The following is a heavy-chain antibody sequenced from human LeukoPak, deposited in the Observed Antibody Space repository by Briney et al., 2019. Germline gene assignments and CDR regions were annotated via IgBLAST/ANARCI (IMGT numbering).Heavy chain of an antibody. V-gene: IGHV3-73*01. Sequence: GGSLRLSCAASGFTFSGSAMHWVRQASGKGPEWLGRIRSKANSYATAYAASVKGRFTISRDDSKNTAYLQMNSLKTEDTAVYYCARPSQYGSGTDYYFDSWGQGTLVTVSS. J-gene: IGHJ4*02. CDR1: GFTFSGSA. D-gene: IGHD3-10*01. CDR2: IRSKANSYAT. CDR3: ARPSQYGSGTDYYFDS.